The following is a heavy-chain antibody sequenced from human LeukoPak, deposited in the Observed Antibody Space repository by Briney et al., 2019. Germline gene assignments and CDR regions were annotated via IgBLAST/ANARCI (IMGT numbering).Heavy chain of an antibody. V-gene: IGHV3-13*01. CDR2: IGTAGDT. J-gene: IGHJ4*02. Sequence: GGSLRLSCAASGFTFSSYDMHWVRQATGKGLEWVSAIGTAGDTYYPGSVKGRFTISRENAKNSLYLQMNSLRAGDTAVYYCARATGDTGYFDYWGQGTLVTVSS. CDR1: GFTFSSYD. D-gene: IGHD1-26*01. CDR3: ARATGDTGYFDY.